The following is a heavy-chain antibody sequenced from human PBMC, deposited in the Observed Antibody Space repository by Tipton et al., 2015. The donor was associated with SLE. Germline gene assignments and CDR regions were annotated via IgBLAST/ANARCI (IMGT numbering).Heavy chain of an antibody. CDR3: ARDRQTGYCSSTSCYTRAFDI. V-gene: IGHV4-59*01. D-gene: IGHD2-2*02. Sequence: TLSLTCTVSGGSISSYYWSWIRQPPGKGLEWIGDIYYSGSTNYNPSLKSRVTISVDTSKNQFSLKLSSVTAADTAVYYCARDRQTGYCSSTSCYTRAFDIWGQGTMVTVSS. CDR2: IYYSGST. CDR1: GGSISSYY. J-gene: IGHJ3*02.